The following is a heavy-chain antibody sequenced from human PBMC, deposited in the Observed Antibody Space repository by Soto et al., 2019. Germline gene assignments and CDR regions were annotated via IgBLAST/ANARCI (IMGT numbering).Heavy chain of an antibody. D-gene: IGHD2-2*01. V-gene: IGHV4-31*03. Sequence: SETLSLTCPVSGCSISSGGYYWSWIRQHPGKGLEWIGYIYYSGSTYYNPSLKSRVTISVDTSKNQFSLKLSSVTAADTAVYYCARDIVVVPAASSVWGQGTLVTVSS. CDR3: ARDIVVVPAASSV. J-gene: IGHJ4*02. CDR1: GCSISSGGYY. CDR2: IYYSGST.